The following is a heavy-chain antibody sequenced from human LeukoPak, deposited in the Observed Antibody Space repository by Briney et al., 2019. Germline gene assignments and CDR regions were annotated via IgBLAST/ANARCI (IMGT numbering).Heavy chain of an antibody. D-gene: IGHD6-19*01. CDR2: TYYRSKWYN. Sequence: SQTLSLTCAISGDSFSSNSAAWNWLRQSPSRGLEWLGRTYYRSKWYNDYAVSVKSRITINPDTSKNQFSLQLNSVTPEDTAVYYCASNSFSDSSGRTTSGYYYYYYMDVWGKGTTVTISS. V-gene: IGHV6-1*01. CDR3: ASNSFSDSSGRTTSGYYYYYYMDV. J-gene: IGHJ6*03. CDR1: GDSFSSNSAA.